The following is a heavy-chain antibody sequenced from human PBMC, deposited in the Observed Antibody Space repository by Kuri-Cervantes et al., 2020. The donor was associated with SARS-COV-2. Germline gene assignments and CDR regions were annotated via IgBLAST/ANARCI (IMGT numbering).Heavy chain of an antibody. V-gene: IGHV4-31*03. J-gene: IGHJ4*02. Sequence: SETLSLTCTVSGGSIRSDGYYWSWIRQRPGKGLEWIGYIYSGGTTYHSPSLKSRLTISMDTSKNHFSLKLGAVTAADTAMYYCARYYYDSRGYVFFDYWGRGNPVTVSS. D-gene: IGHD3-22*01. CDR1: GGSIRSDGYY. CDR2: IYSGGTT. CDR3: ARYYYDSRGYVFFDY.